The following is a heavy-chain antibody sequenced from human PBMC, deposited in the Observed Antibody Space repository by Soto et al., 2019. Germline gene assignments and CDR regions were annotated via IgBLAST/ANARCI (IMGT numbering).Heavy chain of an antibody. CDR3: ARVDTSTMALDY. CDR1: GYTFTSYG. Sequence: ASVKVSCKASGYTFTSYGISWVRQAPGQGLEWMGWISAYSGNTNYAQKLQGRVTMTTDTSTSTAYMELRSLRSDDTAVYYCARVDTSTMALDYWGQGTLVTVSS. D-gene: IGHD3-10*01. CDR2: ISAYSGNT. J-gene: IGHJ4*02. V-gene: IGHV1-18*01.